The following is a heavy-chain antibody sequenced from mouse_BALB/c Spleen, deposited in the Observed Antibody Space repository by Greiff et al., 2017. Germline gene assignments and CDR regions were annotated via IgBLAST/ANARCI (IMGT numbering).Heavy chain of an antibody. CDR2: FYPGSGST. CDR3: ERHEEDGYDDFDY. Sequence: QVQLLQSGAELVKPGASVKLSCTASGFTFTDYIIHWVKQRPGQGLEWIGWFYPGSGSTKYNEKFKGKATLTADKSSSTVYMELSRLTSEDTAVYDCERHEEDGYDDFDYWGQGTTLTVSS. CDR1: GFTFTDYI. V-gene: IGHV1-62-2*01. J-gene: IGHJ2*01. D-gene: IGHD2-2*01.